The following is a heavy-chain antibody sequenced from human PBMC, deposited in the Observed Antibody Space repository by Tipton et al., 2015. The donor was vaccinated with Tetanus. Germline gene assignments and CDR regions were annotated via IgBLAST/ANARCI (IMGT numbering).Heavy chain of an antibody. CDR3: ARGDNHYYYGMDV. CDR1: GFTFSGHG. D-gene: IGHD5-24*01. CDR2: ISEDGSNK. J-gene: IGHJ6*02. Sequence: SLRLFCVGSGFTFSGHGMHWARQAPGKGLEWVAVISEDGSNKYYADSVKGRFTISRDNSKDTMYVQMNSLRDEDTAVYYCARGDNHYYYGMDVWGQGTTVTVSS. V-gene: IGHV3-30*19.